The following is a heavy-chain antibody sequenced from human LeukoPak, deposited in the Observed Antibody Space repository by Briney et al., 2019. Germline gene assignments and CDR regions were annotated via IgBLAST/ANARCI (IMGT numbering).Heavy chain of an antibody. CDR1: GFTFSSYA. J-gene: IGHJ4*02. Sequence: PGGSLRLSCAASGFTFSSYAMSWVRQAPGKGLEWVSAISGSGGSTYYADSVKGRFTISRDDSKNTLYLQMNSLRAEDTAVYYCAKDPDYYGSGSEHWGQGTLVTVSS. D-gene: IGHD3-10*01. CDR3: AKDPDYYGSGSEH. V-gene: IGHV3-23*01. CDR2: ISGSGGST.